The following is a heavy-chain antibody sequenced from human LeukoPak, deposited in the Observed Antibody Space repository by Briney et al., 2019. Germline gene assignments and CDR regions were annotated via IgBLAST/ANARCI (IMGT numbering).Heavy chain of an antibody. CDR3: ATWEQWLYYFDY. CDR1: GYTFTSYG. D-gene: IGHD6-19*01. V-gene: IGHV1-18*01. Sequence: VASVKVSCKASGYTFTSYGISWVRQAPGQGLEWMGWIRVYNGDTNYAQKLQGRVTMTTDTSTSTAYMELRSLRSDDTAVYYCATWEQWLYYFDYWGQGTLVTVSS. CDR2: IRVYNGDT. J-gene: IGHJ4*02.